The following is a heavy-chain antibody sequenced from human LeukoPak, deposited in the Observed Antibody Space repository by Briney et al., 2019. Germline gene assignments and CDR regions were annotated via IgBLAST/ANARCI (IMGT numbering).Heavy chain of an antibody. V-gene: IGHV3-21*01. J-gene: IGHJ4*02. D-gene: IGHD1-14*01. CDR2: MDRHTDI. CDR1: GFTFSNFG. Sequence: PGGSLRLSCTASGFTFSNFGINWVRQAPGKGLEWVSCMDRHTDIYYADSVKGRCTISRDNAKNSVYLQMNSLTVEDTAVYYCVGDPTTNRFQYFHYWGQGALVTVSS. CDR3: VGDPTTNRFQYFHY.